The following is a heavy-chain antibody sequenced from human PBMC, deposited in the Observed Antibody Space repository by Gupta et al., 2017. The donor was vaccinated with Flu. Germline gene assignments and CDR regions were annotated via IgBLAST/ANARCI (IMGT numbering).Heavy chain of an antibody. CDR1: GGSIDSFS. D-gene: IGHD5-24*01. Sequence: QVQLQESGPGLVKPSETLSLTCTVSGGSIDSFSWSWIRLSPGKGMEWIGHVYNTARTNYNPSLKSRVTISVDTSKNQFSLKLTSVTAADTAIYFCAGHPLKVADGSRFDYWGQGTLVTVSS. V-gene: IGHV4-59*08. CDR2: VYNTART. CDR3: AGHPLKVADGSRFDY. J-gene: IGHJ4*02.